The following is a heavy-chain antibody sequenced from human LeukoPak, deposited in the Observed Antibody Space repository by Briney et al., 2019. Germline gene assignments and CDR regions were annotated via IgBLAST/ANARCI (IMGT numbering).Heavy chain of an antibody. J-gene: IGHJ4*02. CDR3: ARGTLNIPGEHGAFDY. CDR2: ISTSSSYI. CDR1: GFTFSSYS. V-gene: IGHV3-21*01. D-gene: IGHD1-14*01. Sequence: GGSLRLSCAASGFTFSSYSMNWVRQAPGKGLEWVSSISTSSSYIHYADSVKGRFTISRDNAKNSLYLQMNSLRAEDTAVYYCARGTLNIPGEHGAFDYGGQGTLVTVSS.